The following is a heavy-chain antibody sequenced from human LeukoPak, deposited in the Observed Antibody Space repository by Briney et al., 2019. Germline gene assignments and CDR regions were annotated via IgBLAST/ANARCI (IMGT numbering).Heavy chain of an antibody. Sequence: ASVKVSCKASGYTFTSYGISWVRQAPGQGLEWMGWISAYNGNTNYAQKLQGRVTMTTDTSTSIAYMELGSLRSDDTAVYYCARGLPYCSSTSCYFAGDYWGQGTLVTVSS. CDR1: GYTFTSYG. CDR3: ARGLPYCSSTSCYFAGDY. V-gene: IGHV1-18*01. D-gene: IGHD2-2*01. J-gene: IGHJ4*02. CDR2: ISAYNGNT.